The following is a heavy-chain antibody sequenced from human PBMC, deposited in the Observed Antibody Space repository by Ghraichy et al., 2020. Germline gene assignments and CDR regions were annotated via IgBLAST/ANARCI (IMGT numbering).Heavy chain of an antibody. CDR2: IYNSGST. Sequence: SETLSLTCDVSGGSVSSGDYYWSWVRQSPGKGLEWIGYIYNSGSTYYNPSLNSRVTMSLDTSKNQFSLNLISVAAADTAVYYCARGPGYRYGPLGDWGQGTLVTVSS. CDR1: GGSVSSGDYY. CDR3: ARGPGYRYGPLGD. J-gene: IGHJ4*02. V-gene: IGHV4-30-4*01. D-gene: IGHD5-18*01.